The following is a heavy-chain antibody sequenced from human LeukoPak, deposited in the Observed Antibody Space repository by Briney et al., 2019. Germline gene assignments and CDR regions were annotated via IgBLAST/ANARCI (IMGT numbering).Heavy chain of an antibody. Sequence: SVKVSCKASGGTFSSYAISWVRQAPGQGLEWMGGIIPIFGTANYAQKFQGRVTITADESTSTAYMELSSLRSEDTAVYYCAGTDDSWSPPFDYWGQGTLVTVSS. CDR2: IIPIFGTA. D-gene: IGHD3-3*01. J-gene: IGHJ4*02. V-gene: IGHV1-69*13. CDR3: AGTDDSWSPPFDY. CDR1: GGTFSSYA.